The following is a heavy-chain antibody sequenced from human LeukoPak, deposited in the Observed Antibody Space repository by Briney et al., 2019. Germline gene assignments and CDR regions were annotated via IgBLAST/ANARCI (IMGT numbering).Heavy chain of an antibody. D-gene: IGHD3-9*01. Sequence: PGGSLRLSCVASGFTFSNYAMTWVRQAPGKGLEWVSGIRGSGVTTYYADSVKGRFTISRDNSKNTLYLQMNSLRAEDTAVYYCARDRRGLRYFDPTYYFDYWGQGTLVTVSS. CDR1: GFTFSNYA. CDR3: ARDRRGLRYFDPTYYFDY. J-gene: IGHJ4*02. V-gene: IGHV3-23*01. CDR2: IRGSGVTT.